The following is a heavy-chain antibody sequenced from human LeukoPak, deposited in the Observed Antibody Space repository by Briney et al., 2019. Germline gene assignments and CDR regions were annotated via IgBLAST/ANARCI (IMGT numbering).Heavy chain of an antibody. CDR3: ASPYYYDSSGYYDAFDI. J-gene: IGHJ3*02. CDR2: IIPILGIA. Sequence: GASVKVSCKASGGTFSSYAISWVRQAPGQGLERMGRIIPILGIANYAQKFQGRVTITADKSTSTAYMELSSLRSEDTAVYYCASPYYYDSSGYYDAFDIWGQGTMVTVSS. D-gene: IGHD3-22*01. V-gene: IGHV1-69*04. CDR1: GGTFSSYA.